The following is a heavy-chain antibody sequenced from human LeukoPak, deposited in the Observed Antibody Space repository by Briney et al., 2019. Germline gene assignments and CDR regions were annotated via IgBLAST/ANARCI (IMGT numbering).Heavy chain of an antibody. CDR3: ARVGRSGWYGKAAFDL. J-gene: IGHJ3*01. D-gene: IGHD6-19*01. Sequence: GGSLRLSCAASGFTFSDYYMSWIRQAPGKGLEWVSYISSSGSTIYYADSVKGRFTISRDNAKNSLYLQMNSLRAEDTAVYYCARVGRSGWYGKAAFDLWGQGTMVTVSS. V-gene: IGHV3-11*01. CDR1: GFTFSDYY. CDR2: ISSSGSTI.